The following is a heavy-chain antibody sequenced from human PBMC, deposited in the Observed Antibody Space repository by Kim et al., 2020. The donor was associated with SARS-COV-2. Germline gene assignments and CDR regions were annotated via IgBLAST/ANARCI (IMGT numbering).Heavy chain of an antibody. J-gene: IGHJ4*02. CDR2: ISTSSSVI. D-gene: IGHD3-10*01. CDR3: ARFFGSGSPTWNYFDY. V-gene: IGHV3-48*02. CDR1: GFIFSSHD. Sequence: GGSLRLSCAASGFIFSSHDMNWVRQAPGKGLEWVSYISTSSSVIYYADSVKGRFTISRDDAKTSLYLQMNSLRDDDTAVYYCARFFGSGSPTWNYFDYWSQGTLVTVSS.